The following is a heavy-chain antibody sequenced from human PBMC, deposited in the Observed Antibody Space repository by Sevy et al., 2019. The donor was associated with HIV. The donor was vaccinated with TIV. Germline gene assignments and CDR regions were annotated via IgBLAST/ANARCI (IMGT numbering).Heavy chain of an antibody. CDR3: ARDFCSGGSCYSAFVY. CDR1: GYTFNNYI. Sequence: ASVKVSCKASGYTFNNYIMYLVRQAPGQSLECVGWVNTRTGDTKYSQKFQGRVSISSDTSASTTYMEFNTLRSEDTAVYYCARDFCSGGSCYSAFVYWGQGTLVTVSS. V-gene: IGHV1-3*04. D-gene: IGHD2-15*01. CDR2: VNTRTGDT. J-gene: IGHJ4*02.